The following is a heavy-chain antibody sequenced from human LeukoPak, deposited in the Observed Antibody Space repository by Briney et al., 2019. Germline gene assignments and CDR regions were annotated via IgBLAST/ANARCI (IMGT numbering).Heavy chain of an antibody. CDR1: GFTSSNYW. Sequence: GSLRLSCAASGFTSSNYWMSWVRQAPGKGLEWVANIKGDGSYKYYVDSVKGRFTISRDNAKSSVYLQMNTLRAEDTAVYYCATSADSSGNDWGQGTLVTVSS. V-gene: IGHV3-7*03. CDR2: IKGDGSYK. CDR3: ATSADSSGND. D-gene: IGHD3-22*01. J-gene: IGHJ4*02.